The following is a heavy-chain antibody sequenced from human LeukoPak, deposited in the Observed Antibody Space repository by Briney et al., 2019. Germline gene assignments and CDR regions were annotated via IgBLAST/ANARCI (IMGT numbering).Heavy chain of an antibody. CDR2: IYPGDSDT. CDR1: GYSFTSYW. V-gene: IGHV5-51*01. CDR3: ARIGAKKYDFWSGYYKGGFDY. J-gene: IGHJ4*02. D-gene: IGHD3-3*01. Sequence: GESLKISCQGSGYSFTSYWIGWVRQMPGKGLEWMGIIYPGDSDTRYSPSFQGQVTISADKSISTAYLQWSSLKASDTAMYYCARIGAKKYDFWSGYYKGGFDYWGQGTLVTVSS.